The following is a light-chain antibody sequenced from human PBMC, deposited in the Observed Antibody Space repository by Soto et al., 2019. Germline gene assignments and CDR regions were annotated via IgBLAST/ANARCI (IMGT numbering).Light chain of an antibody. V-gene: IGLV4-69*01. Sequence: QSVLTQSPSASASLGASVKLTCTLSSGHSSYAIAWHQQQPEKGPRYLMKLNSDGSHSKGDGIPDRFSGSSSGAERYLTISSLQSEDEADYSCQTWGTGIPWVFGGGTQLTVL. CDR1: SGHSSYA. CDR3: QTWGTGIPWV. J-gene: IGLJ3*02. CDR2: LNSDGSH.